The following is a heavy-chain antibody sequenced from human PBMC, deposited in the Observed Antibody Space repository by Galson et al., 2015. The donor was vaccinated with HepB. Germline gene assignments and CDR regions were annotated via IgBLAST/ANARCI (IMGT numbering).Heavy chain of an antibody. V-gene: IGHV3-53*04. Sequence: SLRLSCAASGFTVSSNYMSWVRQAPGEGLEWVSVIYSGGSTYYADSVKGRFTISRHNSKNTLYLQMNSLRAEDTAVYYCARDVGATIEGGLYYYYYGMDVWGQGTTVTVSS. D-gene: IGHD1-26*01. J-gene: IGHJ6*02. CDR2: IYSGGST. CDR1: GFTVSSNY. CDR3: ARDVGATIEGGLYYYYYGMDV.